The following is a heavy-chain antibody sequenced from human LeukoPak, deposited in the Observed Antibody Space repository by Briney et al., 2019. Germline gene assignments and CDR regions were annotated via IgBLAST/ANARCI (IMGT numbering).Heavy chain of an antibody. V-gene: IGHV3-48*03. D-gene: IGHD3-22*01. CDR2: ISSSGSTI. J-gene: IGHJ4*02. Sequence: PGGSLRLSCAASGFTFSSYEMNWVRQAPGKGLEWVSYISSSGSTIYYADSVKGRFTISRDNAKNSLYLQMNSLRAEDTAVYYCARDVNYDSSGYSPLDYWGQGTLVTVSS. CDR3: ARDVNYDSSGYSPLDY. CDR1: GFTFSSYE.